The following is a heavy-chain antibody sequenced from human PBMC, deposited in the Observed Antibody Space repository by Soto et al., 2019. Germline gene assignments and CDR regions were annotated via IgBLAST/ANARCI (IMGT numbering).Heavy chain of an antibody. D-gene: IGHD6-19*01. CDR3: TADLAGIAVDGFHS. J-gene: IGHJ5*01. Sequence: GGSLRLSCAASGFTFSNAGMSWVRQAPGKGLEWVGRNKSKTDGGTTDYAAPVKCRITISRDDSKNTLYLQMNSLKTEDTAVYYCTADLAGIAVDGFHSWGQGTLVTVSS. CDR2: NKSKTDGGTT. V-gene: IGHV3-15*01. CDR1: GFTFSNAG.